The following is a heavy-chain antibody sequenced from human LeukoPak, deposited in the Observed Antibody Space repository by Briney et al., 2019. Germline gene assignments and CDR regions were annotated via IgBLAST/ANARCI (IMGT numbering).Heavy chain of an antibody. CDR2: ISSSGSTI. V-gene: IGHV3-11*04. Sequence: PGGSLRLSCAASGFTFSDYYMSWIRQAPGKGLEWVSYISSSGSTIYYADSVKGRFTISRDNAKNSLYLQMNSLRAEDTAVYYCARIYCSSTSCPFYYYYMDAWGKGTTVTVSS. J-gene: IGHJ6*03. D-gene: IGHD2-2*01. CDR1: GFTFSDYY. CDR3: ARIYCSSTSCPFYYYYMDA.